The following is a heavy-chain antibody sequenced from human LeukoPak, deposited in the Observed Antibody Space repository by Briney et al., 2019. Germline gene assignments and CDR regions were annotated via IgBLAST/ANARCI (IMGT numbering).Heavy chain of an antibody. CDR1: GFTFSSYV. V-gene: IGHV3-23*01. Sequence: GGSLRLSCAASGFTFSSYVMSWVRQAPGKGLEWVSSISNSGGSTYYADSVKGRFTISRDNSKNTLYLQMNSLRAEDTAVYYCALRKRGRYFDYWGQGTLVTVSS. D-gene: IGHD1-26*01. CDR2: ISNSGGST. CDR3: ALRKRGRYFDY. J-gene: IGHJ4*02.